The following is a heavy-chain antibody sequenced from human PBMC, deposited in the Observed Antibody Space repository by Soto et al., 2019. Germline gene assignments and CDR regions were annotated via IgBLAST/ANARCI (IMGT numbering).Heavy chain of an antibody. J-gene: IGHJ4*02. CDR2: IYYSGST. CDR1: GGSISSYY. CDR3: ARSRGSGGSYYPRGVDY. D-gene: IGHD2-15*01. V-gene: IGHV4-59*01. Sequence: SETLSLTCTVSGGSISSYYWSWIRQPPGKGLEWIGYIYYSGSTNYNPSLKSRVTISVDTSKNQFSLKLSSVTAADTAVYYCARSRGSGGSYYPRGVDYWGQGTLVTVSS.